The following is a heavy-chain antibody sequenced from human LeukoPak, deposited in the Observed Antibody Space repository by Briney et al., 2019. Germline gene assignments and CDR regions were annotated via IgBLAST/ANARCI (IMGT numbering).Heavy chain of an antibody. V-gene: IGHV3-30-3*01. D-gene: IGHD3-10*01. CDR1: GFTFSSYA. Sequence: GGSLRLSCAASGFTFSSYAMHWVRQAPGKGLEWVAVVSYDGSNKYYADSVKGRFTISRDNSKNTLYLQMNSLRAEDTAVYYCAKARGYYYYYYMDVWGKGTTVTVSS. CDR3: AKARGYYYYYYMDV. J-gene: IGHJ6*03. CDR2: VSYDGSNK.